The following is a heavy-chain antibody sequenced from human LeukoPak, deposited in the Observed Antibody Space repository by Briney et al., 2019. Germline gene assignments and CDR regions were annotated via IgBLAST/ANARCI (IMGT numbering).Heavy chain of an antibody. J-gene: IGHJ4*02. D-gene: IGHD4-11*01. Sequence: GGSLRLSCAASGFTFSSYQMNWVRQAPGKGLERVANIKEDGNERYYLDSVKGRFTISRDNAKNSLYLQMNSLRAEDTAVYYCARGGETKLTYWGQGTLVTVSS. V-gene: IGHV3-7*01. CDR2: IKEDGNER. CDR3: ARGGETKLTY. CDR1: GFTFSSYQ.